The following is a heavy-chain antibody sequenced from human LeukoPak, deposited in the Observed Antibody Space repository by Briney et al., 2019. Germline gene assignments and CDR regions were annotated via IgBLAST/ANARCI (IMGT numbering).Heavy chain of an antibody. V-gene: IGHV4-31*03. Sequence: SQTLSLTCTVSGASINTGGYYWSWIRQHPGKGLEWIGYIDNSGSTYYNPSLKSRLTISVDTSRNQFSLNLRSVTAADTAVYYCASPTDYADSWGQGTLVTVSS. J-gene: IGHJ4*02. CDR3: ASPTDYADS. CDR1: GASINTGGYY. D-gene: IGHD4-17*01. CDR2: IDNSGST.